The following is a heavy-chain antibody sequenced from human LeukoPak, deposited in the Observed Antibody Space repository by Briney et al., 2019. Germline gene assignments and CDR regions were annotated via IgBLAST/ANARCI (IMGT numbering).Heavy chain of an antibody. J-gene: IGHJ4*02. CDR2: INHSGST. V-gene: IGHV4-34*01. D-gene: IGHD5-24*01. CDR3: ARGRLEEMATIRYFDY. Sequence: SETLSLTCAVYGGSFSGYYWSWIRQPPGKGLEWFGEINHSGSTNYNPSLKSRVTISVDTSKTQFSLKLSSVTAADTAVYYCARGRLEEMATIRYFDYWGQGTLVTVSS. CDR1: GGSFSGYY.